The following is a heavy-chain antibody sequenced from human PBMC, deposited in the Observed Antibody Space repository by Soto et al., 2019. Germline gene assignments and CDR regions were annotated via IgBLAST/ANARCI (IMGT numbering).Heavy chain of an antibody. D-gene: IGHD3-10*01. CDR1: GFTFSSNS. CDR2: ISASGNTM. V-gene: IGHV3-48*02. J-gene: IGHJ6*04. CDR3: ARDPDFYALGGFYSPAPCGLDV. Sequence: EVQLVESGGGLVQPGGSMRLSCAASGFTFSSNSMNWVRQAPGKGLEWVSYISASGNTMYYGDSVKGRFTISRDNAKTSRYPQMNSLRDEDTAVYYCARDPDFYALGGFYSPAPCGLDVWGEGTTVTVSS.